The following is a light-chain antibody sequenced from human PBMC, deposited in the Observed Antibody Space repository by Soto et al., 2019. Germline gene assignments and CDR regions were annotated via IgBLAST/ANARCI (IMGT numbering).Light chain of an antibody. V-gene: IGKV3-11*01. CDR2: DAS. Sequence: EIVLTQSPATLSLSPGERATLSCRASQSVSRYLAWYQQKPGKAPRLLIYDASNRATGIPARFSGSGSGTAFTLTISSLEPEDFAVYYCQQRSNWPPLTFGGGTKVEIK. CDR1: QSVSRY. J-gene: IGKJ4*01. CDR3: QQRSNWPPLT.